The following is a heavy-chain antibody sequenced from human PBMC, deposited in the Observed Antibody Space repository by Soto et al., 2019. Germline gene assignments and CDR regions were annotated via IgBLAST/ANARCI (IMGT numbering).Heavy chain of an antibody. J-gene: IGHJ4*02. Sequence: PSETLSLTCTVSGGSISSYYWSWIRQPPGKGLEWIGYIYYSGSTNYNPSLKSRVTISVDTSKNQFSLKLSSVTAADTAVYYCARAQGYYYDSSGYYSFDYWGQGTLVTVS. CDR2: IYYSGST. V-gene: IGHV4-59*01. D-gene: IGHD3-22*01. CDR1: GGSISSYY. CDR3: ARAQGYYYDSSGYYSFDY.